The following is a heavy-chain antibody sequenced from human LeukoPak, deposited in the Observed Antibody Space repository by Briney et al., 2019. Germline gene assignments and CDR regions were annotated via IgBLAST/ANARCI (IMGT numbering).Heavy chain of an antibody. CDR2: IKSKTDGGTT. Sequence: LGGSLRLSCATSAFIFNNAWMSWVRQAPGKGLEWVGRIKSKTDGGTTDYAAPVKGRFTISRDDSKNTLYLQMNSLKTEDTAVYYCTTVGLVVPAAPFDYWGQGTLVTVSS. J-gene: IGHJ4*02. CDR3: TTVGLVVPAAPFDY. V-gene: IGHV3-15*01. CDR1: AFIFNNAW. D-gene: IGHD2-2*01.